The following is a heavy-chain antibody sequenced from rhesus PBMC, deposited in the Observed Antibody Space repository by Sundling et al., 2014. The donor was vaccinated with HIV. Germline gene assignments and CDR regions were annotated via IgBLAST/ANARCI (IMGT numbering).Heavy chain of an antibody. CDR2: ISGITEST. J-gene: IGHJ4*01. D-gene: IGHD6-13*01. CDR3: ARRKYSSWSFDY. CDR1: GASISSYW. Sequence: QVQLQESGPGLVKPSETLSLTCTVSGASISSYWWSWIRQPPGKGLEWVGYISGITESTDYNLSLKSRVTISKDTSKNQFFLKLSSVTAADAAVYYCARRKYSSWSFDYWGQGVLVTVST. V-gene: IGHV4-80*01.